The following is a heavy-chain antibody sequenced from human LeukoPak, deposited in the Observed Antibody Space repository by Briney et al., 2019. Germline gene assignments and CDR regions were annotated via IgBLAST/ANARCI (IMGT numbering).Heavy chain of an antibody. CDR3: AREGRYFDWLLFDY. D-gene: IGHD3-9*01. J-gene: IGHJ4*02. Sequence: ASVKVSCKASGYTYTSYGLHGVSQARGQGLEWMGWINAGNGNTKHSQKFQDRVTITRDTSASTANMELSSLRSEDTAVYYCAREGRYFDWLLFDYWRQGTLATVSS. CDR1: GYTYTSYG. V-gene: IGHV1-3*01. CDR2: INAGNGNT.